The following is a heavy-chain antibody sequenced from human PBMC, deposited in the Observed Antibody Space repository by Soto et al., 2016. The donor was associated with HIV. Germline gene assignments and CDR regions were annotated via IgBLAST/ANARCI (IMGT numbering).Heavy chain of an antibody. Sequence: EVQLVESGGGLVKPGGSLRLSCEASGFTFRIYNMNWVRQAPGKGLEWVSSISSGSTSLYYADSLRGRFTISRDNARNSLYLEINSLRAEDTAVYYCARGFGEPAAMLSSLRYYYYYYIDVWGKGTTVTVSS. V-gene: IGHV3-21*01. J-gene: IGHJ6*03. CDR2: ISSGSTSL. D-gene: IGHD2-2*01. CDR3: ARGFGEPAAMLSSLRYYYYYYIDV. CDR1: GFTFRIYN.